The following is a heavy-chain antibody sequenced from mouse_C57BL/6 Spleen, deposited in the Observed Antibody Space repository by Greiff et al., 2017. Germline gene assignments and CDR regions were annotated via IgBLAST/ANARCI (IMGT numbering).Heavy chain of an antibody. J-gene: IGHJ2*01. Sequence: QVQLKQPGAELVRPGTSVKLSCKASGYTFTSYWMHWVKQRPGQGLEWIGVIDPSDSYTTYNQKFKGKATLTVDTSSSTAYMQLSSLTSEDSAVYYCARGGGSRYWGQGTTLTVSS. D-gene: IGHD1-1*01. CDR2: IDPSDSYT. V-gene: IGHV1-59*01. CDR1: GYTFTSYW. CDR3: ARGGGSRY.